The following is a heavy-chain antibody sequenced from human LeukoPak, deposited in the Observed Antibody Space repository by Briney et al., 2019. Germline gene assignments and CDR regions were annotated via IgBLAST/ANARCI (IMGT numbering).Heavy chain of an antibody. V-gene: IGHV3-23*01. CDR1: GFTFSSHG. CDR2: ISGSGDYT. CDR3: AKTAPSFRDYYYYYMDV. Sequence: GGSLRLSCAASGFTFSSHGMSWVRQAPGKGLEWVSTISGSGDYTYYADSVKGRFTISRDNSKNTLYLQMNSLRAEDTAVYYCAKTAPSFRDYYYYYMDVWGKGTTVTVSS. J-gene: IGHJ6*03.